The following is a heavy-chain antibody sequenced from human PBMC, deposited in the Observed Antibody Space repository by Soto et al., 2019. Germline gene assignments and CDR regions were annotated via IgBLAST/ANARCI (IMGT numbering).Heavy chain of an antibody. J-gene: IGHJ5*02. CDR2: IHSSGST. Sequence: SETLSLTCTVSGASMNSYHWSWIRQPAGKGLEWIGHIHSSGSTNYNPSLKSRVTMSVDTSKNQFSLRLMSLTAADTAVYYCARDQGVAVAGITWFDPWGQGSLVTVSS. D-gene: IGHD3-22*01. CDR3: ARDQGVAVAGITWFDP. V-gene: IGHV4-4*07. CDR1: GASMNSYH.